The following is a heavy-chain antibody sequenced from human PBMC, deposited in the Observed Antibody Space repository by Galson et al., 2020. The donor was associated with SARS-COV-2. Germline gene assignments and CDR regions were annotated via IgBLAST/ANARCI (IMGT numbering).Heavy chain of an antibody. CDR2: IYYSGST. J-gene: IGHJ4*02. D-gene: IGHD3-22*01. CDR3: ARASTEVTMIVVVITHLDH. V-gene: IGHV4-30-4*01. Sequence: ETSETLSLTCTVSGGSISSGDYYWSWNRQPPGQGLEWIGYIYYSGSTNYNPSLKSRITISVDTSKNQFTLMLSSATAADTAVYYCARASTEVTMIVVVITHLDHWGQGTLVTVSS. CDR1: GGSISSGDYY.